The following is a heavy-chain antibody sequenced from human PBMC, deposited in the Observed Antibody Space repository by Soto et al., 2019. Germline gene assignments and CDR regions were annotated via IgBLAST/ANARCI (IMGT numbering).Heavy chain of an antibody. J-gene: IGHJ5*01. CDR1: GGAISSYY. Sequence: SEAVYLTCTGSGGAISSYYSSWIRQPAGKGLEWIGRIYTSGSTNYSPSLKSRLTMSIDTSKNQISLELKSVTPADTAVYYCAKILRGWTLDSWGQGALVTVSS. CDR3: AKILRGWTLDS. D-gene: IGHD3-9*01. CDR2: IYTSGST. V-gene: IGHV4-4*07.